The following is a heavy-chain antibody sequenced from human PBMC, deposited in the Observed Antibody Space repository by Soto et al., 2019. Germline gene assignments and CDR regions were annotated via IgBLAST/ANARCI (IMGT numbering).Heavy chain of an antibody. J-gene: IGHJ4*02. CDR3: ARIGSWALNFDY. D-gene: IGHD6-13*01. V-gene: IGHV3-33*01. Sequence: QVQLVASGGGVVQPGRSLRLSCAASGFTFSNYHMHWVRQAPGKGLEWVAVIWNDGSNKFYADSVKGRFTISRDNSKNTLDLQMNSLRAEDTAVYYCARIGSWALNFDYWGQGTLVTVSS. CDR1: GFTFSNYH. CDR2: IWNDGSNK.